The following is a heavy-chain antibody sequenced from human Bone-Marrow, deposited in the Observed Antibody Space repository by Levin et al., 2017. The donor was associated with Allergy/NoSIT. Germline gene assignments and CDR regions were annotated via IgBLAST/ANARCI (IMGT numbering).Heavy chain of an antibody. CDR1: GFTLSSYG. J-gene: IGHJ3*01. V-gene: IGHV3-33*01. D-gene: IGHD1-26*01. Sequence: GESLKISCSVSGFTLSSYGMHWVRQAPGKGLEWVAVISSDGNDKKYADSVRGRFTISRDNYRTTVSLYMSNMRVDDTAVYYCARGGYSRWWPPLGVWGLGTMVTVSP. CDR3: ARGGYSRWWPPLGV. CDR2: ISSDGNDK.